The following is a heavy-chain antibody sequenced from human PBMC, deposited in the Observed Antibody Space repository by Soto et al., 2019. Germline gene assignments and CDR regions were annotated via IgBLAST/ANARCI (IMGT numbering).Heavy chain of an antibody. D-gene: IGHD2-2*01. CDR2: IYPGDSDT. CDR3: ARGCSSTCCRAYYYYGMDV. J-gene: IGHJ6*02. CDR1: GYSFTSYW. Sequence: PGESLKISCKGSGYSFTSYWIGWVRQMPGKGLEWMGIIYPGDSDTRYSPSFQGKVTISADKSISTAYLQWSSLKASDTAMYYCARGCSSTCCRAYYYYGMDVWGQGTTVTVSS. V-gene: IGHV5-51*01.